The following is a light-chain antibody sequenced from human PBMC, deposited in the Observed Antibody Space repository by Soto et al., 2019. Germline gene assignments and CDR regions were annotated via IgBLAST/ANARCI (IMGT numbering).Light chain of an antibody. CDR2: ERS. V-gene: IGLV2-23*01. J-gene: IGLJ3*02. Sequence: QSALTQPASVSGSPGQSITISCTGTSSDVGSYNFVSWYQQHPGKAPKLMIYERSKRPSGVSNRFAGSKSGNTAPLTISGLQAEDGADYYCCSYAGSSSWVYGGGTTLTVL. CDR1: SSDVGSYNF. CDR3: CSYAGSSSWV.